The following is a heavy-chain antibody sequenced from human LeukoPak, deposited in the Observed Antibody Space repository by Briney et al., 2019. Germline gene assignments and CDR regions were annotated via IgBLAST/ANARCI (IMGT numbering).Heavy chain of an antibody. V-gene: IGHV1-2*02. CDR2: INPNSGGT. J-gene: IGHJ5*02. Sequence: ASVKVSCKASGYTFTGYYMHWVRQAPGQVLEWMGWINPNSGGTNYAQKFQGRVTMTRDTSINTAYRELSRLRSDDTAVYYCARDLKGIVVVPAAMGHWFDPWGQGTLVTVSS. D-gene: IGHD2-2*01. CDR3: ARDLKGIVVVPAAMGHWFDP. CDR1: GYTFTGYY.